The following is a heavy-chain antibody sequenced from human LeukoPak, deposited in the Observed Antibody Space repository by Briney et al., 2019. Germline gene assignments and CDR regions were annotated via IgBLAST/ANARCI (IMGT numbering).Heavy chain of an antibody. CDR3: ARAFGRSGYEADYYYYMGV. J-gene: IGHJ6*03. V-gene: IGHV1-69*13. D-gene: IGHD3-3*01. CDR1: GGTFSSYA. CDR2: IIPIFGTA. Sequence: SVKVSCKASGGTFSSYAISWVRQAPGQGLEWMGGIIPIFGTANYAQKFQGRVTITADESTGTAYMELSSLRSEDTAVYYCARAFGRSGYEADYYYYMGVWGKGTTVTVSS.